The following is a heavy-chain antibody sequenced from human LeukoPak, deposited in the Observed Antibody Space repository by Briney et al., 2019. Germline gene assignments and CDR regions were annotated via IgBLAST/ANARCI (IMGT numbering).Heavy chain of an antibody. D-gene: IGHD6-13*01. J-gene: IGHJ4*02. V-gene: IGHV3-21*01. CDR1: GFTFSSYS. Sequence: PGGSLRLSCAASGFTFSSYSMTWVRQAPGKGLEWVSSISSSSSYIYYADSVKGRFTISRDNAKNSLYLQMNSLRAEDTAVYYCARDGAAAGTNWGQGTLVTVSS. CDR2: ISSSSSYI. CDR3: ARDGAAAGTN.